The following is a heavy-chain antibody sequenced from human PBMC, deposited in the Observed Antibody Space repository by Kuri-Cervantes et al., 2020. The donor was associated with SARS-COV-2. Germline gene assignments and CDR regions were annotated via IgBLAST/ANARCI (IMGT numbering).Heavy chain of an antibody. CDR2: IYYSGST. CDR1: GGSISSYY. Sequence: GSLRLSCTVSGGSISSYYWSWIRQPPGKGPEWIGYIYYSGSTNYNPSLKSRVTISVDTPKNQFSLKLSSVTAADTAVYYCARRGTIFGVATFDYWGQGTLVTVSS. V-gene: IGHV4-59*01. D-gene: IGHD3-3*01. CDR3: ARRGTIFGVATFDY. J-gene: IGHJ4*02.